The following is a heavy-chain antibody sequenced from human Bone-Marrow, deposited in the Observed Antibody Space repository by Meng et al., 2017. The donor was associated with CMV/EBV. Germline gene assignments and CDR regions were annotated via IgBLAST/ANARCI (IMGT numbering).Heavy chain of an antibody. CDR3: AKDWGMGVPTYYYYYGMDV. V-gene: IGHV3-48*04. D-gene: IGHD2-2*01. Sequence: GESLKISCAASGFTFSSYSMNWVRQAPGKGLEWVSYISSSSSTIYYADSVKGRFTISRDNAKNSLYLQMNSLRAEDTAVYYCAKDWGMGVPTYYYYYGMDVWGQGNTVTVSS. CDR1: GFTFSSYS. CDR2: ISSSSSTI. J-gene: IGHJ6*02.